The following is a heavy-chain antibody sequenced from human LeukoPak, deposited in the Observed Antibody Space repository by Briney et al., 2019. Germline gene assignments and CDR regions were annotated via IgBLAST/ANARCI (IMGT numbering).Heavy chain of an antibody. CDR3: AGVGSSNGDWVKFDY. V-gene: IGHV3-74*03. D-gene: IGHD2-2*01. Sequence: GGSLRLSCAASGFTFSTYWMPWVRQAPGEGLGWVSLIKSDGSDTTYADSVKGRFTISRDNAKNTLYLQMNRLSAEDTAVYYCAGVGSSNGDWVKFDYWGQGTLITVSS. CDR2: IKSDGSDT. CDR1: GFTFSTYW. J-gene: IGHJ4*02.